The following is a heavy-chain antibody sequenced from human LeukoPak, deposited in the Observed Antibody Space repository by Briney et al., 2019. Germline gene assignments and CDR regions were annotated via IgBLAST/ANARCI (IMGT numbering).Heavy chain of an antibody. CDR2: IKQDGSEK. V-gene: IGHV3-7*05. Sequence: GGSLRLSCAASGFTFSSYAMSWVRQAPGKGLEWVANIKQDGSEKYYVDSVKGRFTISRDNAKNSLYLQMNSLRAEDTAVYHCARDSGSYLQPTDYWGQGTLVTVSS. D-gene: IGHD1-26*01. CDR1: GFTFSSYA. J-gene: IGHJ4*02. CDR3: ARDSGSYLQPTDY.